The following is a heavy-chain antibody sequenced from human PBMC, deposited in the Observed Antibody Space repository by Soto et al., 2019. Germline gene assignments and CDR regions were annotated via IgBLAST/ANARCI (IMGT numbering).Heavy chain of an antibody. V-gene: IGHV1-69*12. D-gene: IGHD3-3*01. J-gene: IGHJ6*02. Sequence: QVQLVQSGAEVKKPGSSVKVSCKASGGTFSSYAISWVRQAPGQGLEWMGGIIPIFGTANYAQKFQGRVTITADESTSTAYMALSSLRSEDTAVYYCARSHLYDFWSGYYYGMDVWGQGTTVPVSS. CDR1: GGTFSSYA. CDR2: IIPIFGTA. CDR3: ARSHLYDFWSGYYYGMDV.